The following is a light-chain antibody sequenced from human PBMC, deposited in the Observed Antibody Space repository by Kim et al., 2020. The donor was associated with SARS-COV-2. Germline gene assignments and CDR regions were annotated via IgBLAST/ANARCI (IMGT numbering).Light chain of an antibody. V-gene: IGKV3-15*01. CDR3: QQYNNWPPMYT. Sequence: PGESATLSCRASQSVSSNLAWYQQKPGQAPRLLIYGASTRATGIPARFSGSGSGTEFTLTISSLQSEDFAVYYCQQYNNWPPMYTFGQGTKLEI. CDR1: QSVSSN. CDR2: GAS. J-gene: IGKJ2*01.